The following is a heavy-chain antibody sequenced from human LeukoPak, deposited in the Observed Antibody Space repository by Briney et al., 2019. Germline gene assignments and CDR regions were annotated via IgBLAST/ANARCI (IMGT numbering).Heavy chain of an antibody. J-gene: IGHJ4*02. D-gene: IGHD6-19*01. Sequence: SQTLSLTCAISGDSVSSNSATWNWIRQSPSRGLEWLGRTYYMSKWNNDYAAAVKSRITINPDTSKNQFSLELNSVTPEDTAVYSCVRGWEYSSGWYYFDYWGQGTLVTVSS. CDR2: TYYMSKWNN. CDR1: GDSVSSNSAT. CDR3: VRGWEYSSGWYYFDY. V-gene: IGHV6-1*01.